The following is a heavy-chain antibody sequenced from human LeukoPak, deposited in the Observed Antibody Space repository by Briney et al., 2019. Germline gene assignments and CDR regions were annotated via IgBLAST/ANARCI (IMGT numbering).Heavy chain of an antibody. CDR2: IYYSGSA. V-gene: IGHV4-61*01. CDR1: GGSVSSGNYY. CDR3: ARWVIIITGPERAFDI. J-gene: IGHJ3*02. Sequence: SETLSLTCTVPGGSVSSGNYYWSWIRQPPGKGLEWIGYIYYSGSATYNPSLESRVTMSADTSKNQFSLKLNSVTAADTAVYYCARWVIIITGPERAFDIWGQGTLVTVSS. D-gene: IGHD3-22*01.